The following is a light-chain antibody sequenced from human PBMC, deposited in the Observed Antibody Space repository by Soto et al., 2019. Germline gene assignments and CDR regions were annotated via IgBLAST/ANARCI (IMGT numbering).Light chain of an antibody. Sequence: EIVLTQSPATLSLSPGERATLSCRASQSVSSYLAWYQQKPGQAPRLLIYDASNRATGIPARFSGSGSGTDFMLTISSLEPEDSAVYYCQQRSNWPPMYTFGQGTKLEIK. CDR1: QSVSSY. CDR3: QQRSNWPPMYT. CDR2: DAS. J-gene: IGKJ2*01. V-gene: IGKV3-11*01.